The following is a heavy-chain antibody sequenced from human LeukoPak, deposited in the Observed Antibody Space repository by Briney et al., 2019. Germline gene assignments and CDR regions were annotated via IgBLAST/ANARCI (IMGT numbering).Heavy chain of an antibody. CDR3: AKHSQRYCSGGSCSLDY. D-gene: IGHD2-15*01. J-gene: IGHJ4*02. CDR1: GYRFTSYW. V-gene: IGHV5-51*01. CDR2: IYPGDSDT. Sequence: RGESLKISCKGSGYRFTSYWIGWVRQMLGKGLEWMGIIYPGDSDTRYSPSFQGQVTISADKSISTAYLQWSSLKASDTAMYYCAKHSQRYCSGGSCSLDYWGQGTLVTVSS.